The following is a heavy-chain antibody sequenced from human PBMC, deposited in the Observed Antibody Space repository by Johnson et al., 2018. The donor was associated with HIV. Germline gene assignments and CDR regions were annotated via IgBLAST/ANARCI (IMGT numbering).Heavy chain of an antibody. CDR3: ARERRPWGPDAFDI. J-gene: IGHJ3*02. D-gene: IGHD3-16*01. V-gene: IGHV3-30*04. CDR1: GFTFSSYA. Sequence: MLLVESGGGVVQPGRSLRLYCAASGFTFSSYAMHWVRQAPGKGLELVAVISYDGSNKYYADSVKGRFTISRDNSKNTLYLQMNSLRAEDTAVYYCARERRPWGPDAFDIWGQGTMVTVSS. CDR2: ISYDGSNK.